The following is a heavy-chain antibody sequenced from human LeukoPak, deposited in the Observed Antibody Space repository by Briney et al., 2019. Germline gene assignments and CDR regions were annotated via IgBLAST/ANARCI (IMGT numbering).Heavy chain of an antibody. J-gene: IGHJ5*02. Sequence: SETLSLTCAVYGGSFSGYYWSWIRQPPGKGLEWIGEINHSGSTNYNPPLKSRVTISVDTSKNQFSLNLSSVTATDTAVYYSAREGSYVWGSSRSFDPWGQGTLVTVSS. CDR1: GGSFSGYY. V-gene: IGHV4-34*01. D-gene: IGHD3-16*02. CDR3: AREGSYVWGSSRSFDP. CDR2: INHSGST.